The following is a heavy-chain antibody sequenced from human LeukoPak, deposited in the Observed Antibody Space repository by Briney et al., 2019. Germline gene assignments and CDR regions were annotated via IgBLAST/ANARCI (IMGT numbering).Heavy chain of an antibody. D-gene: IGHD6-19*01. Sequence: PGGSLRLSCAASGFTFSSDWMHWVRQAPGKGLVRVSRINNDGSTTAYADSVKGRFTISRDNAKNTLFLQMNSLRAEDTAVYYCTRDSYSSGWGWGQGTLVTVSS. J-gene: IGHJ4*02. V-gene: IGHV3-74*01. CDR1: GFTFSSDW. CDR2: INNDGSTT. CDR3: TRDSYSSGWG.